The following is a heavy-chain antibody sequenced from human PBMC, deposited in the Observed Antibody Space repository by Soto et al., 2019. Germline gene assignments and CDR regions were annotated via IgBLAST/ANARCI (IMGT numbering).Heavy chain of an antibody. CDR1: GGTFSSYA. Sequence: QVQLVQSGAEVKKPGSSVKVSCKASGGTFSSYAISWVRQAPGQGLEWMGGIIPIFGTANYAQKFQGRVTITADESTSRACKELNSLRSEDTAVYYCCYYYYYGMDVWGQGTTVTVSS. CDR3: CYYYYYGMDV. CDR2: IIPIFGTA. V-gene: IGHV1-69*12. J-gene: IGHJ6*02.